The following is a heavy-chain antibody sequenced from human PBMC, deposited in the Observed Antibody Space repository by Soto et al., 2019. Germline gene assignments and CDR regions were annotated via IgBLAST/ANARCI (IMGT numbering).Heavy chain of an antibody. Sequence: SETLSLTCTVSGGSIGSSSYYWGWIRQPPGKGLEWIGYIYYSGSTNYNPSLKSRVTISVDTSKNQFSLKLSSVTAADTAVYYCARLHYDGSGYYDYWGQGTLVTVSS. V-gene: IGHV4-61*05. CDR2: IYYSGST. D-gene: IGHD3-22*01. CDR3: ARLHYDGSGYYDY. CDR1: GGSIGSSSYY. J-gene: IGHJ4*02.